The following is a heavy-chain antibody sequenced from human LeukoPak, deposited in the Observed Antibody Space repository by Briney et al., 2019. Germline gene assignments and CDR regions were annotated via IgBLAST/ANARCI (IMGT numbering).Heavy chain of an antibody. D-gene: IGHD2-15*01. CDR3: ENGGSSYLRRQVGYYYGMDV. CDR1: GFTFSTYA. Sequence: GGSLRLSCAASGFTFSTYAMSLVRQAPGKGLEWVSTISGSGGSTYYADSVKGRFIISRDNSKNTLYLQTNSLRAEDTAVYYCENGGSSYLRRQVGYYYGMDVWGQGTTVTVSS. V-gene: IGHV3-23*01. J-gene: IGHJ6*02. CDR2: ISGSGGST.